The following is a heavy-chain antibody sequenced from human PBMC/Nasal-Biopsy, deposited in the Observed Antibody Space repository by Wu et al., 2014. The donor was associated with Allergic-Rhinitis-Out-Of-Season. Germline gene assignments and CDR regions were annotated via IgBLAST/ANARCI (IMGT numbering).Heavy chain of an antibody. CDR3: GKHAHRSWVSLEVAALRSRDDYYLDV. V-gene: IGHV3-23*01. Sequence: LRLSCAASGFPFSTYAMSWVRQAPGKGLEWVSSINGSDYSTYYADSVRGRFTISRDNSKNTLNLQMSSLRVDDAAVYYCGKHAHRSWVSLEVAALRSRDDYYLDVWGKGTTVTVSS. D-gene: IGHD1-14*01. CDR2: INGSDYST. J-gene: IGHJ6*03. CDR1: GFPFSTYA.